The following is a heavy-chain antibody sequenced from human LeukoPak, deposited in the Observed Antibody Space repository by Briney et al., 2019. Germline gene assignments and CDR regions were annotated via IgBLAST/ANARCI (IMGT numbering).Heavy chain of an antibody. CDR1: GFTFGSYA. CDR3: AREHYGDLYFDY. J-gene: IGHJ4*02. CDR2: ISYDGTNK. D-gene: IGHD4-17*01. V-gene: IGHV3-30-3*01. Sequence: RPGGSLRLSCAASGFTFGSYAMHWVRQAPGKGLEWVAVISYDGTNKYYADSVKGRFTISRDNSKNTLYLEMNSLRAEDTAVYYCAREHYGDLYFDYWGQGTLVTVSS.